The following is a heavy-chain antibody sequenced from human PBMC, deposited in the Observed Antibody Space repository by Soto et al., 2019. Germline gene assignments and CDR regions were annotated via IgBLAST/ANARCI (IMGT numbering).Heavy chain of an antibody. CDR3: ARDYDILTGSAPALPFDP. V-gene: IGHV4-4*07. CDR2: IYTSGST. J-gene: IGHJ5*02. Sequence: DTLSLTCTVSGGSISSYYWSWIRQPAGKGLEWIGRIYTSGSTNYNPSPKSRVTMSVDTSKNQFSLKLSSVTAADTAVYYCARDYDILTGSAPALPFDPWGQGTLVTVSS. CDR1: GGSISSYY. D-gene: IGHD3-9*01.